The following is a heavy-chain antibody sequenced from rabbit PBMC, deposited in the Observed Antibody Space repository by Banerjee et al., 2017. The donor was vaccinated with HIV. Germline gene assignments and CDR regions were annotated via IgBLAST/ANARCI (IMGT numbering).Heavy chain of an antibody. J-gene: IGHJ4*01. D-gene: IGHD4-1*01. CDR3: ARDLAGVIGWNFNL. CDR1: GLDFSSSYW. CDR2: IGTGAGGT. Sequence: QEQLEESGGDLVKPGGTLTLTCTASGLDFSSSYWICWVRQAPGRGLEWIACIGTGAGGTWYASWAKGRFTITKASWATVTLQLTSLAAADTASYFCARDLAGVIGWNFNLWGQVTLVTVS. V-gene: IGHV1S45*01.